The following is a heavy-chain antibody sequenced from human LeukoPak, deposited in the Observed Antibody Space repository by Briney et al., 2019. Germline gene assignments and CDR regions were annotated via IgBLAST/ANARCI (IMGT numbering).Heavy chain of an antibody. D-gene: IGHD4-17*01. Sequence: GGSLRLSCAASGFTFSSYWIHWVRQAPGKGLVWVSRINSDGSKIRYADSVKGRFTISRDNAKNTVYLQMNSLRAEDTATYYCARDLYGDYWYFDLWGRGTLVTVSS. CDR3: ARDLYGDYWYFDL. CDR2: INSDGSKI. J-gene: IGHJ2*01. V-gene: IGHV3-74*01. CDR1: GFTFSSYW.